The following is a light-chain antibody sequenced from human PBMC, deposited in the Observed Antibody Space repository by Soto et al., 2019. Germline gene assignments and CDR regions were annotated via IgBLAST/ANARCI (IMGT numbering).Light chain of an antibody. J-gene: IGLJ3*02. Sequence: QSALTQPASVSGSPGQSITISCTGTSSDVGSYNLVSWYQQHPGKAPKLMIYEGSKRPSGVPDRFAGSKSGTSASLAITGLQAEDEADYYCQSYDTSLSAWVFGGGTKLTVL. CDR3: QSYDTSLSAWV. CDR2: EGS. V-gene: IGLV2-14*02. CDR1: SSDVGSYNL.